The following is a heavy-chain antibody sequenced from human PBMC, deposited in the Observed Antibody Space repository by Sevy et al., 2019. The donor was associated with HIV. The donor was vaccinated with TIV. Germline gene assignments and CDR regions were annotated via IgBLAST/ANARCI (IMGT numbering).Heavy chain of an antibody. CDR3: VRAMRDGSGWYGPTY. V-gene: IGHV1-8*01. CDR2: INPNSGKT. Sequence: ASVKVSCKASGYTFISSEVNWVRQAPGQGLEWMGWINPNSGKTGYAQKLQGRVTMTRDTSVSTVFMELSSLTSEDTATYYCVRAMRDGSGWYGPTYWGQRTLVTVSS. CDR1: GYTFISSE. D-gene: IGHD6-19*01. J-gene: IGHJ4*02.